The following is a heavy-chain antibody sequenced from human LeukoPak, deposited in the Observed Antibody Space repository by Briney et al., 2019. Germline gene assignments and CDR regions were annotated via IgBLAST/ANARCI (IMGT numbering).Heavy chain of an antibody. CDR3: AKSPLRGSSWYSPRYYFDY. D-gene: IGHD6-13*01. CDR2: ISGSGGST. CDR1: GFTFSSYW. J-gene: IGHJ4*02. Sequence: GGSLRLSCAASGFTFSSYWMHWVRQAPGKGLEWVSAISGSGGSTYYADSVKGRFTISRDNSKNTLYLQMNSLRVEDTAVYYCAKSPLRGSSWYSPRYYFDYWGQGTLVTVSS. V-gene: IGHV3-23*01.